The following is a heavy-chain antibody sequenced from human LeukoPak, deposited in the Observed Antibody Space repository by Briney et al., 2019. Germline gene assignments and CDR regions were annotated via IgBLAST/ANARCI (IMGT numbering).Heavy chain of an antibody. V-gene: IGHV4-59*01. J-gene: IGHJ4*02. D-gene: IGHD3-16*02. Sequence: SGTPFLTCPGSGGSLSSFYWGWIREPPREGLGGSGGIYYSGGTNYNPSLKSRVTISVDTSKNQFSLKLSSVTAADTAVYYCARGRIMITFGGVIDPGHFDYWGQGTLVTVSS. CDR1: GGSLSSFY. CDR2: IYYSGGT. CDR3: ARGRIMITFGGVIDPGHFDY.